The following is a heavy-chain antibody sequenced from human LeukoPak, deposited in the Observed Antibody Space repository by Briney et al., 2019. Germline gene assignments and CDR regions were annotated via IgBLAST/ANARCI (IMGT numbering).Heavy chain of an antibody. V-gene: IGHV3-30*04. D-gene: IGHD6-19*01. J-gene: IGHJ4*02. CDR1: GFTFSNYA. CDR2: ISYDGSNE. Sequence: GGSLRLSCAASGFTFSNYAMHWVRQAPGKGLEWVAVISYDGSNEYYADSVKGRFSIPRDNSKNTLDLQMNSLRADDTAVYYCARDERQWPTSVDYWGQGTPVTVSS. CDR3: ARDERQWPTSVDY.